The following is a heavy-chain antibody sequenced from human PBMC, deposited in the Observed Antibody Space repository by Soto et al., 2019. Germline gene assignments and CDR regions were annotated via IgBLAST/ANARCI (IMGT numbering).Heavy chain of an antibody. J-gene: IGHJ4*02. CDR1: GFTFNIYA. V-gene: IGHV3-64*07. D-gene: IGHD3-10*01. CDR3: ARGSYYSSGTVHRPYDY. Sequence: EVQLVESGGDLVQPGGSLRLSCATSGFTFNIYAMHWVRQAPGKGLEYVSAISYDGTITYYADSVKGRFTISRDDSRNTVYLQMCCLRPDDMAVYYCARGSYYSSGTVHRPYDYWGRGTVVTVSS. CDR2: ISYDGTIT.